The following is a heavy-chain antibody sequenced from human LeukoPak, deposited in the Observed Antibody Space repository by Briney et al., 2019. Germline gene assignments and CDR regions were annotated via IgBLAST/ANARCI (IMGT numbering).Heavy chain of an antibody. V-gene: IGHV3-72*01. D-gene: IGHD1-26*01. Sequence: GGSLRLSCAASGFTLSDHYMDWVRQAPGKGLKWVGRIRNKARSYTTEYAASVKGRFTISRDDSKISLDLQMNSLKTEDTAVYYCTRAGGNYSFEYWGQGTLVTVSP. J-gene: IGHJ4*02. CDR1: GFTLSDHY. CDR2: IRNKARSYTT. CDR3: TRAGGNYSFEY.